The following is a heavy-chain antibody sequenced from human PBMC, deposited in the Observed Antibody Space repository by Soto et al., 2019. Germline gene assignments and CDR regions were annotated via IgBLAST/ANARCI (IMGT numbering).Heavy chain of an antibody. D-gene: IGHD2-2*01. Sequence: QVQLVESGGGVVQPGRSLRLSCAASGFTFSSYGMHWVRQAPGKGLEWVAVISYDGSNKYYADSVKGRFTISRDNSKNTLYLQMNSLRAEDTAVYYCAKDVWHQLLPAYYYYGMDVCGHGTTVTVSS. V-gene: IGHV3-30*18. CDR2: ISYDGSNK. CDR1: GFTFSSYG. CDR3: AKDVWHQLLPAYYYYGMDV. J-gene: IGHJ6*02.